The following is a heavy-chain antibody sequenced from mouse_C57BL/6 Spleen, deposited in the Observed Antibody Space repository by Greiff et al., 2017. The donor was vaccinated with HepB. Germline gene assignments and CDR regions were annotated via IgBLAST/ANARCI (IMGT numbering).Heavy chain of an antibody. J-gene: IGHJ1*03. Sequence: EVQVVESEGGLVQPGSSMKLSCTASGFTFSDYYMAWVRQVPEKGLEWVANINYDGSSTYYLDSLKSRFIISRDNAKNILYLQMSSLKSEDTATYYCARDKGLLELRGYFDVWGTGTTVTVSS. CDR2: INYDGSST. CDR3: ARDKGLLELRGYFDV. CDR1: GFTFSDYY. V-gene: IGHV5-16*01. D-gene: IGHD1-1*01.